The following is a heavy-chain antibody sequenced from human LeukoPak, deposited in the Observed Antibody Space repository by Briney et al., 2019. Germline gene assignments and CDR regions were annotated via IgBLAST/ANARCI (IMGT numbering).Heavy chain of an antibody. CDR2: INHSGST. CDR1: GGSFSGYY. D-gene: IGHD3-22*01. V-gene: IGHV4-34*01. Sequence: PSETLSLTCAVYGGSFSGYYWSWIRQPPGKGLEWIGEINHSGSTNYNPSLKSRVTISVDTSKNQFSLKLSSVTAADTAVYYCARTGYYDRAGYDYYYYMDVWGKGTTVTVSS. CDR3: ARTGYYDRAGYDYYYYMDV. J-gene: IGHJ6*03.